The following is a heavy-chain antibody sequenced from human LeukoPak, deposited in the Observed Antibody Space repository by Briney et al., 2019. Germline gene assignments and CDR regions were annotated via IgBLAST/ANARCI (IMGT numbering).Heavy chain of an antibody. V-gene: IGHV3-21*01. D-gene: IGHD1-26*01. CDR3: AKDLWKLLTPWFDP. CDR2: ISSSSSYI. J-gene: IGHJ5*02. Sequence: GGSLRLSCAASGFTFSSYSMNWVRQAPGKGLEWVSSISSSSSYIYYADSVKGRFTISRDNSKNTLYLQMNSLRAEDTAVYYYAKDLWKLLTPWFDPWGQGTLVTVSS. CDR1: GFTFSSYS.